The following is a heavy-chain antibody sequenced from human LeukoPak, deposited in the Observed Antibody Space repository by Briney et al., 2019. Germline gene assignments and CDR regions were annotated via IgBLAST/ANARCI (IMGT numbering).Heavy chain of an antibody. CDR2: IGTAGDT. CDR1: GFTFSNYD. V-gene: IGHV3-13*01. J-gene: IGHJ4*02. Sequence: HPGGSLRLSCAASGFTFSNYDMHWVRQPTGKGLEWVSAIGTAGDTYYPGSVKGRFTISRENAKNSLYLQMNSLRAGDTAVYYCARARKDSNGYLFDYWGRGTLVTVSS. D-gene: IGHD3-22*01. CDR3: ARARKDSNGYLFDY.